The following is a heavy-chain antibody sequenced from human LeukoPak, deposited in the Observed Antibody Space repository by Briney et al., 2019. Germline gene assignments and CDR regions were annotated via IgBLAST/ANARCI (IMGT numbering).Heavy chain of an antibody. CDR3: AKTLSSSGGSDY. Sequence: GGSPRLSCAASGFTFSSYGMHWVRQAPGKGLEWVAFIRYDGSNKYYADSVKGRFTISRDNSKNTLYLQMNSLRAEDTAVYYCAKTLSSSGGSDYWGQGTLVTVSS. CDR1: GFTFSSYG. V-gene: IGHV3-30*02. D-gene: IGHD4-23*01. J-gene: IGHJ4*02. CDR2: IRYDGSNK.